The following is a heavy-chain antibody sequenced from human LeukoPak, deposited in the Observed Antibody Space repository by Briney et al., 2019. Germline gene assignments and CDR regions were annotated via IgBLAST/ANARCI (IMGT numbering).Heavy chain of an antibody. Sequence: GGSLRLSCAASGFTFTNYWMSWVRQAPGKGLEWVANISQDGSEKYFVASVKGRFTISRDNAKNSLYLQMNNVRAEDTAVYYCARDIVGPTDWGQGTLVTVSS. CDR1: GFTFTNYW. D-gene: IGHD1-26*01. CDR3: ARDIVGPTD. J-gene: IGHJ4*02. V-gene: IGHV3-7*01. CDR2: ISQDGSEK.